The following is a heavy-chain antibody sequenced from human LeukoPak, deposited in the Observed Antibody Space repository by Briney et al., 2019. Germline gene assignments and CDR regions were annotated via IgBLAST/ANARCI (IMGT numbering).Heavy chain of an antibody. CDR3: ASLDDGTSMAGGY. Sequence: SETLSLTCTVSGGSISSSSYYWGWIRQPPGKGLEWIGSIYYSGTTSYNPSLKSRVTISVDTSKNQFSLKLRPVTAADTAVYYCASLDDGTSMAGGYWGQGTLVTVSS. CDR1: GGSISSSSYY. D-gene: IGHD5-18*01. V-gene: IGHV4-39*07. J-gene: IGHJ4*02. CDR2: IYYSGTT.